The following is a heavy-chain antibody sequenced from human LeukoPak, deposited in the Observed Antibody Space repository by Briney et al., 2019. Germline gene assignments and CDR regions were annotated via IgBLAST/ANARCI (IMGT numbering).Heavy chain of an antibody. CDR1: GFTFSSYS. CDR3: ARDRGISVVPSALGLTADAFDV. Sequence: GGSLRLSCAASGFTFSSYSMNWVRQAPGKGLEWVSSISSSSSYIYYADSVKGRFTISRDNAKNSLYLQMNSLRAEDTAVYYCARDRGISVVPSALGLTADAFDVWGQGTKATVSS. D-gene: IGHD2-2*01. CDR2: ISSSSSYI. V-gene: IGHV3-21*01. J-gene: IGHJ3*01.